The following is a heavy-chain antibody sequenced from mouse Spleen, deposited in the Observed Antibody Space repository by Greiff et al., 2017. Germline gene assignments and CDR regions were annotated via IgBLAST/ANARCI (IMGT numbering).Heavy chain of an antibody. V-gene: IGHV5-17*01. CDR3: ARREDYDDYFDY. CDR2: ISSGSSTI. J-gene: IGHJ2*01. D-gene: IGHD2-4*01. Sequence: EVNVVESGGGLVKPGGSLKLSCAASGFTFSDYGMHWVRQAPEKGLEWVAYISSGSSTIYYADTVKGRFTISRDNAKNTLFLQMTSLRSEDTAMYYCARREDYDDYFDYWGQGTTLTVSS. CDR1: GFTFSDYG.